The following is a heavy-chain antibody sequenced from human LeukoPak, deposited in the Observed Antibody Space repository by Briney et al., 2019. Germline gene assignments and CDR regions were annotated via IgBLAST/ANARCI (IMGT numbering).Heavy chain of an antibody. CDR1: GFTFSSYA. J-gene: IGHJ4*02. CDR3: ARSEKYYDILTGYAPFY. V-gene: IGHV3-33*08. Sequence: GGSLRLSCAASGFTFSSYAMHWVRQAPGKGLEWVAVIWYDGSNKYYADSVKGRFTISRDNSKNTLYLQMNSLRAEDTAVYYCARSEKYYDILTGYAPFYWGQGTLVTVSS. CDR2: IWYDGSNK. D-gene: IGHD3-9*01.